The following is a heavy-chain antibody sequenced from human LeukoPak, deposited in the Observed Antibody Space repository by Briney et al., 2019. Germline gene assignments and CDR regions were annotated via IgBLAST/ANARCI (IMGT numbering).Heavy chain of an antibody. CDR1: GGSISSSSYY. V-gene: IGHV4-39*07. CDR2: IYYSGST. D-gene: IGHD3-22*01. J-gene: IGHJ3*02. CDR3: ARENIYYYDSSATVLGAFDI. Sequence: SETLSLTCTVSGGSISSSSYYWGWIRQPPGKGLEWIGSIYYSGSTYYNPSLKRRVTISVDTSKDQFSLKLSSVTAADTAVYYCARENIYYYDSSATVLGAFDIWGQGTMVTVSS.